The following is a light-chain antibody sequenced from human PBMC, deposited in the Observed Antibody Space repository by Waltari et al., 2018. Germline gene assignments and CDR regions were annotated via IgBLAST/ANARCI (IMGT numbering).Light chain of an antibody. Sequence: DIQMTQSPSTLSASVGDRVLITCRASQRISTWLAWYPHKPGKAPKLLISQASNLESGVPSRVSGSGSGTDFTLTINSLQPDDFATYYCQVYNNDMYTFGQGTKLEIK. CDR3: QVYNNDMYT. V-gene: IGKV1-5*03. CDR1: QRISTW. J-gene: IGKJ2*01. CDR2: QAS.